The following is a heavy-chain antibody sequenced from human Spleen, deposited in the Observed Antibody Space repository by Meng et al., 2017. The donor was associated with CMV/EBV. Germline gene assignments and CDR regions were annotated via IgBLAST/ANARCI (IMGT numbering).Heavy chain of an antibody. CDR1: GGTFSSYA. J-gene: IGHJ4*02. Sequence: SVKVSCKASGGTFSSYAISWVRQAPGQGLEWMGGIIPILGIANYAQKFQGRVTITTDESTSTAYMELRSLRSDDTAVYYCARDRSIFGELLGYWGQGTLVTVSS. D-gene: IGHD3-10*01. CDR3: ARDRSIFGELLGY. V-gene: IGHV1-69*10. CDR2: IIPILGIA.